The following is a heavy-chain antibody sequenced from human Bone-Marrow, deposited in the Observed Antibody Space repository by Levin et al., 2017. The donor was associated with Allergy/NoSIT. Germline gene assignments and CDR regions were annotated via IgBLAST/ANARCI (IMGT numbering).Heavy chain of an antibody. J-gene: IGHJ4*02. CDR1: GYTFTGYY. D-gene: IGHD3-16*01. V-gene: IGHV1-2*02. CDR2: INPNSGGT. Sequence: GGSLRLSCKASGYTFTGYYMHWVRQAPGQGLEWMGWINPNSGGTNYAQKFQGRVTMTRDTSISTAYMELSRLRSDDTAVYYCARLWDLRGDIDYWGQGTLVTVSS. CDR3: ARLWDLRGDIDY.